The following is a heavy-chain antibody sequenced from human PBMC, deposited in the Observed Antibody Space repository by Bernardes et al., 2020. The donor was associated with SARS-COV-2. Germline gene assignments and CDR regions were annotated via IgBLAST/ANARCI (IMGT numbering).Heavy chain of an antibody. D-gene: IGHD6-13*01. CDR3: AREAVSSSWTRYFDY. J-gene: IGHJ4*02. V-gene: IGHV3-33*01. CDR2: IWYDGSNK. CDR1: GFTFSSYG. Sequence: VGSLILSCAASGFTFSSYGMHWVRQAPGKGLEWVAVIWYDGSNKYYADSVKGRFTISRDNSKNTLYLQMNSLRAEDTAVYYCAREAVSSSWTRYFDYWGQGTLVTVSS.